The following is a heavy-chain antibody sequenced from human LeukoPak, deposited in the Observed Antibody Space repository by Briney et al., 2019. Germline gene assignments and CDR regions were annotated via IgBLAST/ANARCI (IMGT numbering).Heavy chain of an antibody. J-gene: IGHJ4*02. CDR3: AKDYRIGYSDHFDY. CDR2: IYESGQTT. D-gene: IGHD2-21*01. V-gene: IGHV3-23*01. CDR1: GFTFSSHA. Sequence: GGSLRLSCVGSGFTFSSHAMSWVRQAPEKGLEWVSGIYESGQTTHYADSVKGRFSISKDNSKNTLYLQMDSLRGEDTAIYYCAKDYRIGYSDHFDYWGQGALVTVSS.